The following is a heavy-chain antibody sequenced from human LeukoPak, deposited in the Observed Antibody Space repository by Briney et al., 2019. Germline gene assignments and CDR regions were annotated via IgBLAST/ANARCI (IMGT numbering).Heavy chain of an antibody. V-gene: IGHV4-34*01. CDR3: ARGSSTSWYYFYYGMDV. CDR1: GGSFSGYY. CDR2: INHSGST. Sequence: SETLSLTCAVYGGSFSGYYWSWIRQPPWKGLKWIGEINHSGSTNYNPSLKSRVTISVDTSKNQFSLKLSSVTAADTAVYYCARGSSTSWYYFYYGMDVWRQGTTVTVSS. D-gene: IGHD2-2*01. J-gene: IGHJ6*02.